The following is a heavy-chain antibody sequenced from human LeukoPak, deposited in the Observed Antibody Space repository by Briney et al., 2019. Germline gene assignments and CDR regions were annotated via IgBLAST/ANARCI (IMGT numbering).Heavy chain of an antibody. CDR3: AREGTDYYDSSGCLDY. J-gene: IGHJ4*02. CDR2: INPNSGGT. D-gene: IGHD3-22*01. CDR1: GYTFTGYY. Sequence: GASVKVSCKASGYTFTGYYMNWVRQAPGQGLEWMGWINPNSGGTNYAQKFQGRVTMTRDTSISTAYMELSRLRSDDTAVYYCAREGTDYYDSSGCLDYWGQGTLVTVFS. V-gene: IGHV1-2*02.